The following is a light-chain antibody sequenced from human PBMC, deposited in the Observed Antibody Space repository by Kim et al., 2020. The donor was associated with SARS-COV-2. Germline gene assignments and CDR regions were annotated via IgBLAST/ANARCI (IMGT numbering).Light chain of an antibody. CDR1: QSVSSY. J-gene: IGKJ4*01. Sequence: SLSPGERATLSCRASQSVSSYLAWYQQKPGQAPRLLIYDASNRVTGIPARFSGSGSGTDFTLTISSLEPEDFAVYYCQQRSNWPLTFGGGTKLEIK. CDR3: QQRSNWPLT. V-gene: IGKV3-11*01. CDR2: DAS.